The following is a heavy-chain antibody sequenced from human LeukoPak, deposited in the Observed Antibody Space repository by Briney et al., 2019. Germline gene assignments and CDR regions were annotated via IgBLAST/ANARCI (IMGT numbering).Heavy chain of an antibody. CDR3: ARTYSGSYRGGFDY. CDR1: GFTFSSYA. CDR2: IYSGGST. Sequence: GGSLRLSCAASGFTFSSYAMSWVRQAPGKGLEWVSVIYSGGSTYYADSVKGRFTISRDNSKNTLYLQMNSLRAEDTAVYYCARTYSGSYRGGFDYWGQGTLVTVSS. J-gene: IGHJ4*02. V-gene: IGHV3-53*01. D-gene: IGHD1-26*01.